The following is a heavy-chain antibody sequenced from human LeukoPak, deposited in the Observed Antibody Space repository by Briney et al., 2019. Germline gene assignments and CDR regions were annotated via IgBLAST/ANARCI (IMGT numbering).Heavy chain of an antibody. CDR2: INHSGST. V-gene: IGHV4-34*01. CDR1: GGSFSGYY. D-gene: IGHD4-17*01. Sequence: SETLSLTCAVYGGSFSGYYWSWIRQPPGKGLEWIGEINHSGSTNYNPSLKSRVTISVDTSKNQFSLKLSSLTAADTAVCYCERGDGDYYYYYYYMDVWGKGTTVTVSS. J-gene: IGHJ6*03. CDR3: ERGDGDYYYYYYYMDV.